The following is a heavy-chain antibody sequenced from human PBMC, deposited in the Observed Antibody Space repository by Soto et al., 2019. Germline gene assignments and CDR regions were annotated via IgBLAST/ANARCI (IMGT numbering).Heavy chain of an antibody. CDR1: GFSFSDYW. J-gene: IGHJ4*02. D-gene: IGHD3-3*01. Sequence: EVQLVESGGVLVQPGGSLRLSCAASGFSFSDYWMHWVRQPPGKGLVWVSHISEDGSISAYADSLKGRFTITRDNAKNTLFLQINGLRDEDTAIYYCVRGIRGWSGMHYWGQGTLLTVSS. CDR2: ISEDGSIS. CDR3: VRGIRGWSGMHY. V-gene: IGHV3-74*01.